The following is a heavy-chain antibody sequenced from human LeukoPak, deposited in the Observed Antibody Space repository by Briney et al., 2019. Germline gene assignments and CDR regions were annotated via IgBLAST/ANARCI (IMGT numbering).Heavy chain of an antibody. CDR1: GFTFSSYE. Sequence: QPGGTLRLSCAASGFTFSSYEMNWVRQAPGKGLEWVSYISSSGSTIYYADSVKGRFTISRDNAKNSLYLQMNTLRAEDTAVYYCAVDILRLDFWGQGTLVTVSS. V-gene: IGHV3-48*03. D-gene: IGHD5/OR15-5a*01. CDR2: ISSSGSTI. CDR3: AVDILRLDF. J-gene: IGHJ4*02.